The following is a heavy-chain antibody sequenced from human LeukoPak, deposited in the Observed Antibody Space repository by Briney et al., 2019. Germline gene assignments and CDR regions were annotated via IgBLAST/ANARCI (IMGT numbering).Heavy chain of an antibody. J-gene: IGHJ5*02. CDR1: GGSFSGYY. CDR3: ASDHPNNWFDP. V-gene: IGHV4-34*01. Sequence: SETLFLTFAVYGGSFSGYYWSWIRQPPGKGLEWIGEINHRGSTNYNPSLKSRVSIAVDTSKSQFSLKLSSETAANTAVYYCASDHPNNWFDPWGQGTLVTVSS. D-gene: IGHD1-14*01. CDR2: INHRGST.